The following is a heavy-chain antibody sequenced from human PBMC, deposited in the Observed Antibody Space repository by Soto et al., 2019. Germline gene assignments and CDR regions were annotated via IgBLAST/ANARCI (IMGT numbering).Heavy chain of an antibody. CDR3: ARDGVSSTEYTWNCGTYFDY. V-gene: IGHV3-30-3*01. CDR1: GFTYSTYT. CDR2: ISYDGNNK. Sequence: QVQLVESGGGVVQPGRSLRLSCAASGFTYSTYTMHWVRQAPGKGLEWVAVISYDGNNKFYADSVKGRFTISRDSTKQTLYLQMTSLRPDDTAMYYCARDGVSSTEYTWNCGTYFDYWGQGALVTVSS. J-gene: IGHJ4*02. D-gene: IGHD1-20*01.